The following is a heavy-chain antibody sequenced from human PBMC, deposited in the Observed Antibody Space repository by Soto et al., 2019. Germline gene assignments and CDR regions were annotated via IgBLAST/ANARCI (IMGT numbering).Heavy chain of an antibody. D-gene: IGHD3-9*01. CDR1: GFTFSDYY. Sequence: QVQLVESGGGLVKPGGSLRLSCAASGFTFSDYYMSWIRQAPGKGLEWLSYIGTSSSYTNYADSVKGRFTISRDNAKNRLYLQMNSLRAEDPAVYYFSRDAEILTGSRAVDIWGQETVVTVSS. V-gene: IGHV3-11*06. J-gene: IGHJ3*02. CDR2: IGTSSSYT. CDR3: SRDAEILTGSRAVDI.